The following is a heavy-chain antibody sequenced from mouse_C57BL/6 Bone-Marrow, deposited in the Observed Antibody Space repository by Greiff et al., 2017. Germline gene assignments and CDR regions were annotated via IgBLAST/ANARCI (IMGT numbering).Heavy chain of an antibody. CDR1: GYTFTTYP. CDR3: STGGNCGGSYFDD. V-gene: IGHV1-47*01. J-gene: IGHJ2*01. D-gene: IGHD1-1*02. Sequence: QVQLQQSGAELVKPGASVKMSCKASGYTFTTYPIEWMKQNHGKSLEWIGNFHPYNDDTKYNEKFKGKATLTVEQSSSTVYLVLSRLTSDDSAVYDCSTGGNCGGSYFDDWGQGTTLTVSS. CDR2: FHPYNDDT.